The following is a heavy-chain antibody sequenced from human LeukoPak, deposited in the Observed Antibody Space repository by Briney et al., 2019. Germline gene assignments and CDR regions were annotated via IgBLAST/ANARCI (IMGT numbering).Heavy chain of an antibody. CDR3: ARRVAARPFNAFDI. CDR2: IYYSGST. D-gene: IGHD6-6*01. V-gene: IGHV4-39*02. CDR1: GGSISSDRYY. J-gene: IGHJ3*02. Sequence: SETLSLTCTVSGGSISSDRYYWAWIRQPPGKGLEWIGTIYYSGSTYYNPSLKSRVIISVDTSKNHFSLRLSSVTAADTAVYYCARRVAARPFNAFDIWGQGTLVTVSS.